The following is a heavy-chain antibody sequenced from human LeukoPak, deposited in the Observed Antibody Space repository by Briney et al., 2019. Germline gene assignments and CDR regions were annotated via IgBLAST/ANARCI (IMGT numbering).Heavy chain of an antibody. CDR1: GFTFSSYW. D-gene: IGHD4-17*01. J-gene: IGHJ4*02. V-gene: IGHV3-74*01. CDR2: INSDGSST. Sequence: PGGSLRLSCAASGFTFSSYWMHWVRQAPGKGLVWVSRINSDGSSTSYADSVKGRFTISRDNAKNSLYLQMNSLRVEDSAVYYCAKEIWPTVTTPGWTYFDYWGQGALVTVSS. CDR3: AKEIWPTVTTPGWTYFDY.